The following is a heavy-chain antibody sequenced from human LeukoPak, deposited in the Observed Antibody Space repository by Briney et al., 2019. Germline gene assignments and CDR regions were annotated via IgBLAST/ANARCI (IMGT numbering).Heavy chain of an antibody. D-gene: IGHD5-12*01. CDR3: ARGGGYASPIGY. Sequence: SETLSLTCTLSGGYISTYYWNWIRQPPGKGLVWIGYIYHSGSTNYNPSLKSRVTISVDTSKNQFSLKLSSVTAADTAVYYCARGGGYASPIGYWGQGALVTVSS. J-gene: IGHJ4*02. CDR1: GGYISTYY. V-gene: IGHV4-59*01. CDR2: IYHSGST.